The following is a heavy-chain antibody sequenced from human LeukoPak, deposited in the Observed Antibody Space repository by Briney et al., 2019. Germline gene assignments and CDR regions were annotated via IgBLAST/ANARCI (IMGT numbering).Heavy chain of an antibody. J-gene: IGHJ4*02. V-gene: IGHV3-23*01. CDR2: ISGSGGST. D-gene: IGHD5-12*01. CDR3: ARDGIRGGYGPWVFYFDY. Sequence: PGGSLRLSCAASGFTFSSYAMSWVRQAPGKGLEWVSAISGSGGSTYYADSVKGRFTISRDNSKNTLYLQMNSLRAEDTAVYYCARDGIRGGYGPWVFYFDYWGQGTLVTVSS. CDR1: GFTFSSYA.